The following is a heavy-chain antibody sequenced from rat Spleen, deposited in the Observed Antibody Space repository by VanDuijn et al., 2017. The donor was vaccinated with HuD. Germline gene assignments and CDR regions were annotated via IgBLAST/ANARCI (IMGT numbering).Heavy chain of an antibody. Sequence: EVQLVESGGGLVQPGSPLKLSCAASGFTFSSNWLNWIRQAPGKGLEWVASLSPDGRNTYYPDKVKGRFVISRDNDKNTGYLQMTDLKSEDTAMYYCTGSNPNWFAYWGQGTLVTVSS. CDR2: LSPDGRNT. J-gene: IGHJ3*01. V-gene: IGHV5-35*01. D-gene: IGHD3-4*01. CDR3: TGSNPNWFAY. CDR1: GFTFSSNW.